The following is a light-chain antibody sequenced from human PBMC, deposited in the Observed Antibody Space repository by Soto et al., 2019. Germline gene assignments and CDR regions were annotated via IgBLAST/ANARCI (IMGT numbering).Light chain of an antibody. Sequence: QSVLTQPASVSGSPGQSITISCTGTSSYIGAYNYVSWYQQHPGKTPKLMIYGVTNRPSGVSNRFSGSKSGSTASLTISGIQAEDEADYYCSSYTTCSTLEFGGGTKLTVL. CDR2: GVT. CDR1: SSYIGAYNY. V-gene: IGLV2-14*01. J-gene: IGLJ2*01. CDR3: SSYTTCSTLE.